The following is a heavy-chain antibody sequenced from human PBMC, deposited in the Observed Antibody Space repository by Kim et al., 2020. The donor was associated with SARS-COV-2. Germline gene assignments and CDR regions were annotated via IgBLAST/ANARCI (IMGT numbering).Heavy chain of an antibody. Sequence: GGSLRLSCVASDFSVSNTYMSWVRQAPGKGMEWVSVIHSDGSTFYADSVKGRFTISRDSSKNTLYLQMNSLRAEDTATYHCAKDPGYGSGVDFDPWGQGTLLTVRS. CDR3: AKDPGYGSGVDFDP. V-gene: IGHV3-53*05. D-gene: IGHD3-10*01. CDR2: IHSDGST. CDR1: DFSVSNTY. J-gene: IGHJ5*02.